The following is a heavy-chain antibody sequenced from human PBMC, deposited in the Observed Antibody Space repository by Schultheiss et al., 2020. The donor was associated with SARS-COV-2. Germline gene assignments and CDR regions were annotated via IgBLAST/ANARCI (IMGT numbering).Heavy chain of an antibody. D-gene: IGHD4-11*01. V-gene: IGHV3-66*03. CDR2: IYSCGST. CDR1: GFTFSDHY. CDR3: ARDLLMTTVTTDYYGMDV. J-gene: IGHJ6*02. Sequence: GGSLRLSCAASGFTFSDHYMDWVRQAPGKGLEWVSVIYSCGSTYYADSVKGRFTISRDNSKNTLYLQMNSLRAEDTAVYYCARDLLMTTVTTDYYGMDVWGQGTTVTVSS.